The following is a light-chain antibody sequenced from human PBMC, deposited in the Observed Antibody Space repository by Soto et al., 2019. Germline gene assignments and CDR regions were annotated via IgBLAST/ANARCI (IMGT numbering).Light chain of an antibody. J-gene: IGKJ1*01. CDR2: DAS. CDR3: QQYNNWPQT. Sequence: ETMMTQSPDTLSVSLCERATRSCMASQSLRSSLAWYQQKPGQAPRLLIYDASTRATGIPARFSGSGSGTDFTLTISGLQSEDFAVYYCQQYNNWPQTFGQGTKVDIK. CDR1: QSLRSS. V-gene: IGKV3-15*01.